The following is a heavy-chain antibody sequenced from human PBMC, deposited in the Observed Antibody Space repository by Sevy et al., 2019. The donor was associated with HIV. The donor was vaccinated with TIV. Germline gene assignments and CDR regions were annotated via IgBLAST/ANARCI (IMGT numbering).Heavy chain of an antibody. CDR1: GYRFTSYW. CDR3: ARHSSESYVDY. CDR2: IYPTDSDT. V-gene: IGHV5-51*01. D-gene: IGHD6-19*01. Sequence: GESLKISCEGSGYRFTSYWIGWVRQMPGKGLEWMGIIYPTDSDTGSSPSFQGQVTISVDKSISTAYLTWSSQKASDTAMHYCARHSSESYVDYWGQGTLVTVSS. J-gene: IGHJ4*02.